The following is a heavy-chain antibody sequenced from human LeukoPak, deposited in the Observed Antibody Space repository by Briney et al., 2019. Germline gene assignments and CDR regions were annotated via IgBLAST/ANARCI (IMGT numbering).Heavy chain of an antibody. CDR3: ARGPYCSSTSCYEPAS. V-gene: IGHV4-39*07. J-gene: IGHJ5*02. Sequence: SETLSLTCTVSGGSISSSSYYWGWIRQPPGKGLEWIGSIYYSGSTYYNPSLKSRVTISVDTSKNQFSLKLSSVTAADTAVYYCARGPYCSSTSCYEPASWGQGTLVTVSS. D-gene: IGHD2-2*01. CDR1: GGSISSSSYY. CDR2: IYYSGST.